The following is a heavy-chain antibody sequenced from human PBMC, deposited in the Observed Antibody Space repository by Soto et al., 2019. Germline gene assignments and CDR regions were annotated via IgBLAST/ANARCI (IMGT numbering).Heavy chain of an antibody. V-gene: IGHV4-59*08. CDR3: VRQGIHYIHGLVDV. D-gene: IGHD1-26*01. J-gene: IGHJ6*02. CDR1: SGPSSSHN. CDR2: VYYTGGT. Sequence: QVHVQQSGPGLVKPSETLSLSCTVSSGPSSSHNWGWIRQPPGRGLEWIGYVYYTGGTSYNPSLKSRGTLPAHPSTDPLPLTRSSLTAADTAVYYCVRQGIHYIHGLVDVWGQGTTVSVSS.